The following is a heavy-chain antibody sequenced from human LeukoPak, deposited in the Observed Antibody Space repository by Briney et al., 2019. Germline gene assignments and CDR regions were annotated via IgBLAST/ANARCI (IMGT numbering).Heavy chain of an antibody. D-gene: IGHD3-3*02. J-gene: IGHJ3*01. CDR3: VRPDRIFGVPAAFDA. V-gene: IGHV1-69*01. CDR2: IIPKYSAS. Sequence: ASVKVSCKASGGSFSDYPINWVRQAPGQGLEWLGGIIPKYSASNYAQAFQGRVPITADESTNTVYMEMSGLRPDDTAVYYCVRPDRIFGVPAAFDAWGQGTLVAVSS. CDR1: GGSFSDYP.